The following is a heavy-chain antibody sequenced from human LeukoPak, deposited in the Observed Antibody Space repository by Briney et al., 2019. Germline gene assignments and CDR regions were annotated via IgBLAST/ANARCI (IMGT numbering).Heavy chain of an antibody. V-gene: IGHV3-23*01. CDR2: ISAGGSST. CDR3: ARGPLIAAAGTW. Sequence: GGSLRLSCAASGFTFSSYAMSWVRQAPGEGLEWVSGISAGGSSTYYADSVRGRFTISRDNSKNTLYLQMNSLRAEDTAVYYCARGPLIAAAGTWWGQGTLVTVSS. J-gene: IGHJ4*02. D-gene: IGHD6-13*01. CDR1: GFTFSSYA.